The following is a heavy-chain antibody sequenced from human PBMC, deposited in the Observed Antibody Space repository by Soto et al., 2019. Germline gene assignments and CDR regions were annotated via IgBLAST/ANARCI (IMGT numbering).Heavy chain of an antibody. CDR1: GYTFTSYG. V-gene: IGHV1-18*01. J-gene: IGHJ4*02. D-gene: IGHD6-6*01. Sequence: QVHLVQSGAEVKKPGASVKVSCKASGYTFTSYGITWVRQAPGQGLEWMGWISAHNGNTDYAQKLQGRVIVTRDTSTSTSYMELRSLRSDDTAVYYCARGRDGDYWGQGALVTVSS. CDR3: ARGRDGDY. CDR2: ISAHNGNT.